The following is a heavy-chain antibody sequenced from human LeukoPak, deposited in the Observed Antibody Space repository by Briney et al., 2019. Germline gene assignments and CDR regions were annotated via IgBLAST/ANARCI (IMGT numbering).Heavy chain of an antibody. D-gene: IGHD2-15*01. CDR1: GYSFNSYW. V-gene: IGHV5-51*01. CDR2: IYAGDSDA. Sequence: GESLKISCKGSGYSFNSYWIAWVRQMPGKGLEWKGIIYAGDSDARYGPSFQGQVTFSADKSINTAYLQWNSLKASDTAMYYCARLLPGNPLLDYWGQGTLVTVSS. CDR3: ARLLPGNPLLDY. J-gene: IGHJ4*02.